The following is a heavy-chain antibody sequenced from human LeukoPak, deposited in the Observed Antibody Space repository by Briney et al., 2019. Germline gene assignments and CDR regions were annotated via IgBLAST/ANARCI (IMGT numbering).Heavy chain of an antibody. D-gene: IGHD1-1*01. CDR2: IYTSGST. CDR3: ARDRGTYPYCFDS. CDR1: CGSISSYY. J-gene: IGHJ4*02. Sequence: PSETLSLICTGSCGSISSYYWSWIRQPAGKGLELIGRIYTSGSTNYNPSLKSRVTMSVDTSKNQFSLKLSSVTAADTAVYYCARDRGTYPYCFDSWGQGTLVTVSS. V-gene: IGHV4-4*07.